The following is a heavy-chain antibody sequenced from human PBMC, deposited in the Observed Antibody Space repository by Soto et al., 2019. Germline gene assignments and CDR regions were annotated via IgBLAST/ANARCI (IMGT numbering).Heavy chain of an antibody. J-gene: IGHJ3*02. V-gene: IGHV1-46*01. Sequence: ASVKVSCKASGYIFISYYMHWVRQAPGQGLEWMGLINPSAGTTSYAQKFQGRVTMTTDTSTSTAYMELRSLRSDDTAVYYCARDIVLMVYALPDAFDICGQGTMVTVSS. CDR1: GYIFISYY. CDR3: ARDIVLMVYALPDAFDI. CDR2: INPSAGTT. D-gene: IGHD2-8*01.